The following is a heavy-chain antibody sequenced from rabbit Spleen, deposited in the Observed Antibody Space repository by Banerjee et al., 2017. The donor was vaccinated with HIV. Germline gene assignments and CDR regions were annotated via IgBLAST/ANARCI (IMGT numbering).Heavy chain of an antibody. J-gene: IGHJ6*01. CDR2: IVIFDDNT. D-gene: IGHD5-1*01. Sequence: QSLEESGGDLVKPGASLTLTCTASGFTLSSSSWICWVRQAPGKGLESIACIVIFDDNTYYATWAKGRFTISRTSSTTVTLQMTSLTVADTATYFCARYGTTDGPYLWGPGTLVTVS. CDR1: GFTLSSSSW. V-gene: IGHV1S40*01. CDR3: ARYGTTDGPYL.